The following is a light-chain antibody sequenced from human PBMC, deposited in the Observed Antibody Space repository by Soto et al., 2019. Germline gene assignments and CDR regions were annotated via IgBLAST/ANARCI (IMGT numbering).Light chain of an antibody. V-gene: IGKV3D-20*02. J-gene: IGKJ1*01. CDR2: DAF. CDR3: HQRGNGPPWT. Sequence: EIVLTQSPATLSLSPGERATLSCRASQSVSTSYVAWYQQKFGQAPRLLIYDAFSRATGIPDRFSASGSGTDFTLTISSLEPEDFAVYYCHQRGNGPPWTFGQGTKVDIK. CDR1: QSVSTSY.